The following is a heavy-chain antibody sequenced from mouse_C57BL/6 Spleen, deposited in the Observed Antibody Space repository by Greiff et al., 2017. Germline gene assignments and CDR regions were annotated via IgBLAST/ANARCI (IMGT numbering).Heavy chain of an antibody. CDR2: IYPGSGST. CDR1: GYTFTSYW. V-gene: IGHV1-55*01. D-gene: IGHD2-3*01. Sequence: QVQLQQSGAELVKPGASVKMSCKASGYTFTSYWITWVKQRPGQGLEWIGDIYPGSGSTNYNEKFKNKATLTVDTSSSTAYMQLSSLTSEDSAVYYCARNHDGPYYFDYWGQGTTLTVSS. CDR3: ARNHDGPYYFDY. J-gene: IGHJ2*01.